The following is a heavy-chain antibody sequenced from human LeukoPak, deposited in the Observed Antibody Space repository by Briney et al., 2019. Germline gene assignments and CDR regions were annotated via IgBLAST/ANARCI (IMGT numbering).Heavy chain of an antibody. J-gene: IGHJ6*03. CDR3: ARLSSYYMDV. CDR2: INPNSGGT. CDR1: GYTFIGYY. V-gene: IGHV1-2*02. Sequence: ASVKVSCKASGYTFIGYYMHWVRQAPGQGLEWMGWINPNSGGTNYAQKFQGRVTMTRDTPISTAYMDLSSLSSDDTAVYYCARLSSYYMDVWGKGTTVTVSS. D-gene: IGHD2-2*01.